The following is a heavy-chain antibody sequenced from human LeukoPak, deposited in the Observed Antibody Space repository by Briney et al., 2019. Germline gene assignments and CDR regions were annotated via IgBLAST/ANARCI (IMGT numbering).Heavy chain of an antibody. CDR3: AKSTSPVTTLFDY. Sequence: GGSLRLSCAASGFIFSSYAMSWVRHAPGRGLEWVSAISGSGGNTFYADSVKGRFTISRDNSKNKLYLQMNSLRAEDTGVYYCAKSTSPVTTLFDYWGQGTLVTVSS. D-gene: IGHD4-17*01. CDR1: GFIFSSYA. V-gene: IGHV3-23*01. J-gene: IGHJ4*02. CDR2: ISGSGGNT.